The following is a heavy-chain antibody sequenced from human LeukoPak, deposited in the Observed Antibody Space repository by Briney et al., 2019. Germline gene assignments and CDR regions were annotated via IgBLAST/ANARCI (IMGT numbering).Heavy chain of an antibody. CDR3: ARDEVVAAPNYFGMVV. V-gene: IGHV1-8*01. D-gene: IGHD2-15*01. CDR1: GYTFTSYD. CDR2: MNPNSGNT. J-gene: IGHJ6*02. Sequence: ASVKVSCKASGYTFTSYDGNWVRQATGQELEWMGWMNPNSGNTGLAQKFQGRVTLTRDTSLSTAYMELSNLRSDDTAVYYCARDEVVAAPNYFGMVVWGQGTTVSVSS.